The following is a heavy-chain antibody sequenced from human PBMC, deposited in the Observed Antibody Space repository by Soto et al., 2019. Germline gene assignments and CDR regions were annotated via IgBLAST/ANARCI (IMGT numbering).Heavy chain of an antibody. CDR3: AKRSSSSTFDY. V-gene: IGHV3-23*01. Sequence: GGSLRLSCAASGFTFSSYAMNWVRQAPGKGLEWVSVISGSGSSTYYADSVRGRFTISRDNSKDTLFVQMNSLRAEDTAVYYCAKRSSSSTFDYWGQGTLVTVSS. D-gene: IGHD6-6*01. CDR2: ISGSGSST. J-gene: IGHJ4*02. CDR1: GFTFSSYA.